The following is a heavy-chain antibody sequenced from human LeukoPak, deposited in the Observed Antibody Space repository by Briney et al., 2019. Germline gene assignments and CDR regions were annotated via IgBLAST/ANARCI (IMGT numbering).Heavy chain of an antibody. V-gene: IGHV3-7*01. CDR3: ATNGHSHAN. CDR2: IKDDGSEN. Sequence: GGSLRLSCAASGFTFSSFWMSWVRQVPGKGLEWVANIKDDGSENHHVDSVRGRFTISRDNAKNSLYLQMDSLRAEDTAVYYCATNGHSHANWGQGTLVTVSS. D-gene: IGHD2-2*01. J-gene: IGHJ4*02. CDR1: GFTFSSFW.